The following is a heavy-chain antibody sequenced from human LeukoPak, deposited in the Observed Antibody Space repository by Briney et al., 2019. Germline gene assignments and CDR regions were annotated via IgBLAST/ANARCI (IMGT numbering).Heavy chain of an antibody. V-gene: IGHV4-34*01. D-gene: IGHD1-14*01. Sequence: PSETLSLTCAVYGGSFSGYYWSWIRQPPGKGLEWIGEINHSGSTNYNPSLKSRVTISVDTSKNQFSLKLSSVTAADTAVYYCARRNRPFDYWGQGTLVTVSS. CDR2: INHSGST. J-gene: IGHJ4*02. CDR1: GGSFSGYY. CDR3: ARRNRPFDY.